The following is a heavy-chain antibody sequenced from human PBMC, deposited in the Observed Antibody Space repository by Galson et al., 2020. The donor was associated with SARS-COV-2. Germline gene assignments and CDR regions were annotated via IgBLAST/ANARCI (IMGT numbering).Heavy chain of an antibody. Sequence: SETLSLTCTVSGGSISSGGYYWSWIRQHPGKGLEWIGYIYYCGSTYYNPSLKRRVTISVDTSKNQFSLKLSSVTAADTAVYYCAREGMTTDPHYGMDVWGQGTTVTVSS. J-gene: IGHJ6*02. CDR3: AREGMTTDPHYGMDV. V-gene: IGHV4-31*03. D-gene: IGHD4-17*01. CDR2: IYYCGST. CDR1: GGSISSGGYY.